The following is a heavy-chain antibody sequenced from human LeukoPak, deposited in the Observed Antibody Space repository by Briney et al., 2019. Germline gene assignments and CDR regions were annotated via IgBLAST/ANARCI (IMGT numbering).Heavy chain of an antibody. CDR1: GFTFSSYS. J-gene: IGHJ4*02. CDR2: ISSSSSYI. Sequence: PGGSLRLSCAASGFTFSSYSMNWVRQAPGKGLEWVSSISSSSSYIYYADSVKGRFTISRDNAKNSLYLQMNGLRAEDTAVYYCAREEYSSSSANFDYWGQGTLVTVSS. D-gene: IGHD6-6*01. CDR3: AREEYSSSSANFDY. V-gene: IGHV3-21*01.